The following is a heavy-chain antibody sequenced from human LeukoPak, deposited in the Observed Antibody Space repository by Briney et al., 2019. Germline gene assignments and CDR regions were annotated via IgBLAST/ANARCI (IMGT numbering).Heavy chain of an antibody. CDR1: GFTFSSYA. CDR3: AKEPPLYSSSWCLGVFDY. J-gene: IGHJ4*02. V-gene: IGHV3-23*01. CDR2: ISGSGGST. D-gene: IGHD6-13*01. Sequence: GGSLRLSCAASGFTFSSYAMSWVRQAPGKGLEWVSAISGSGGSTYYADSVKGRFTISRDNSKNTLYLQMNSLRAEDTAVYYCAKEPPLYSSSWCLGVFDYWGQGTLVTVSS.